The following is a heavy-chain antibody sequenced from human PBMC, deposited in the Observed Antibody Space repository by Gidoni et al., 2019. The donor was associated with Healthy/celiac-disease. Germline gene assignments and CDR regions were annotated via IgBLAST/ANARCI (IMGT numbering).Heavy chain of an antibody. V-gene: IGHV3-74*01. Sequence: EVQLVESGGGVVQPGGSLRLSCAASGFTFSSYWMHWVRQAVGKGLVWVSRLNSDGSSTSYADSVKGRFPISRDNAKNTLYLQMNSLRAEDTAVYYCARGQGVGALIYAFDIWGQGTMVTVSS. CDR1: GFTFSSYW. J-gene: IGHJ3*02. CDR2: LNSDGSST. CDR3: ARGQGVGALIYAFDI. D-gene: IGHD1-26*01.